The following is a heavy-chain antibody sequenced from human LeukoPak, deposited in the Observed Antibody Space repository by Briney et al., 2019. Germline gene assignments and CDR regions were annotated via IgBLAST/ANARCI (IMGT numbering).Heavy chain of an antibody. CDR3: ARDLHCSGGSCYSGLHY. V-gene: IGHV3-30*04. CDR2: ISYDGSYK. CDR1: GFTFSNFA. J-gene: IGHJ4*02. D-gene: IGHD2-15*01. Sequence: GGSLRLSCAASGFTFSNFAMLWVRQAPGKGLEWVSVISYDGSYKYYADPVKGRFTISRDNSKNTLYLQMNSLRPEDTAVYYCARDLHCSGGSCYSGLHYWGQGTLVTVSS.